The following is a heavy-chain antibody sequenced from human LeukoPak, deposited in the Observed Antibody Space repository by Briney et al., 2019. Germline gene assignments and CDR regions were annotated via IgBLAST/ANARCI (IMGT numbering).Heavy chain of an antibody. V-gene: IGHV1-69*05. D-gene: IGHD5-12*01. CDR1: GGTFSSYA. CDR3: ARDGYSGYDSFPPDY. CDR2: IIPIFGTA. J-gene: IGHJ4*02. Sequence: SVKVSCKASGGTFSSYAISWVRQAPGQGLEWMGGIIPIFGTANYAQKFQGRVTMTTDTSTSTAYMELRSLRSDDTAVYYCARDGYSGYDSFPPDYWGQGTLVTVSS.